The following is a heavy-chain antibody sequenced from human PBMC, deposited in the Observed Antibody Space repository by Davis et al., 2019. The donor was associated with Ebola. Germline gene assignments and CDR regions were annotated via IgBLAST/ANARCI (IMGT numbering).Heavy chain of an antibody. CDR1: GYTFTSYD. J-gene: IGHJ5*02. V-gene: IGHV1-8*03. CDR3: ARGLVSGFWSGYHHNWFDP. Sequence: ASVKVSCKASGYTFTSYDINWVRQATGQGLEWMGWMNPNSGNTGYAQKFQGRVTITRNTSISTACMELSSLRSEDTAVYYCARGLVSGFWSGYHHNWFDPWGQGTLVTVSS. D-gene: IGHD3-3*01. CDR2: MNPNSGNT.